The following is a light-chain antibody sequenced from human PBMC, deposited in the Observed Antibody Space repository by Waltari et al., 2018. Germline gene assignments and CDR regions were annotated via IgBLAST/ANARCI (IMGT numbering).Light chain of an antibody. J-gene: IGKJ1*01. CDR1: QDISSA. Sequence: EIQMTQPPSSVSASVGDRVTLTCRAGQDISSALAWYQHKPGQAPSLLIYAVCSLQSGVPSMLNGSGAGTDFTLTKSSVQPEDLANYYGEQGSSGPPTFGQGTRVEIK. CDR3: EQGSSGPPT. V-gene: IGKV1-12*01. CDR2: AVC.